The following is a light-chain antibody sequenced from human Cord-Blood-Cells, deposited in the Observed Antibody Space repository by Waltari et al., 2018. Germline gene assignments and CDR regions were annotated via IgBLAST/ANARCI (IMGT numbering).Light chain of an antibody. Sequence: DIQMTQSPSSLSASVGDRVTITCRASQSISSYLNWYQQKQGKAPKRLIYAASSLQSGVPSRFTGSGSGTDFTLTISSLQPEDFATYYCQQSYSTPITFGQGTRLEIK. CDR2: AAS. CDR3: QQSYSTPIT. J-gene: IGKJ5*01. V-gene: IGKV1-39*01. CDR1: QSISSY.